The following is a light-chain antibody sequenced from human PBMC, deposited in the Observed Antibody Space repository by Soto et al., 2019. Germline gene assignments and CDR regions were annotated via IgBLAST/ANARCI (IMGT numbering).Light chain of an antibody. J-gene: IGKJ1*01. CDR2: GAS. Sequence: EIVMTQSPATLSVSPGERATLSCRASQSVSSNLAWYQQKPGQAPRHLIYGASTRATGIPARFSGSGSGTEFTLTINSRQSSDFAVLYSQHYDNWTWTFGQGTNVDTK. CDR3: QHYDNWTWT. V-gene: IGKV3-15*01. CDR1: QSVSSN.